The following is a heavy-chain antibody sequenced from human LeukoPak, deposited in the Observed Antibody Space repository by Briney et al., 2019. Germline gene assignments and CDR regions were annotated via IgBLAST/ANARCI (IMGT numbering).Heavy chain of an antibody. Sequence: ASVKVSCKTSGYTFTNFRIHWVRQAPGQGLEWMGWVSAHNGDTNYAPELQGRVTLTTDTSTATVSMELRSLRSDDTAVYYCARDYASRLVHDHSGFLRWGQGTLLTVSS. CDR2: VSAHNGDT. V-gene: IGHV1-18*01. J-gene: IGHJ4*02. CDR3: ARDYASRLVHDHSGFLR. D-gene: IGHD6-6*01. CDR1: GYTFTNFR.